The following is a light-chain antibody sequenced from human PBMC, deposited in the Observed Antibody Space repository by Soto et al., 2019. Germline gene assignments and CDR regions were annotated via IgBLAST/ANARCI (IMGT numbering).Light chain of an antibody. CDR1: QAISGY. V-gene: IGKV1-5*01. CDR3: QQYSSYPLS. CDR2: DAA. J-gene: IGKJ4*01. Sequence: DIQMTQSPSTLSASVADRVTIACRASQAISGYLAWYQRKPGKAPKLLIYDAANLQTGVSSRFSGSGPGTEFTLPINVLQPDDFPNYYCQQYSSYPLSVGGGTKVDIK.